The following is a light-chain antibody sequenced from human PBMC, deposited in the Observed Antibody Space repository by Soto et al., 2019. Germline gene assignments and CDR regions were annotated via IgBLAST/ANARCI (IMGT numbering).Light chain of an antibody. CDR3: QQYNNWPPWT. Sequence: EIVMTQSPVTLSVSPGERATLSCRASQTIRSDLAWYQQKPGQAPRLLIYGASTRATGIPARFSGSGSGTEFTLTISRLQSEDFAVYYCQQYNNWPPWTFGQGTKVDIK. CDR1: QTIRSD. V-gene: IGKV3-15*01. CDR2: GAS. J-gene: IGKJ1*01.